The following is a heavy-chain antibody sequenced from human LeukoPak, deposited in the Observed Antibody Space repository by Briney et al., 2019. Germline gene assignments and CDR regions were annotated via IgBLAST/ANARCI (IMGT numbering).Heavy chain of an antibody. CDR1: GFIFSEYS. Sequence: GGSLRLSCVASGFIFSEYSMNWVRQAPGKGLEWLSYISTGSTPIYYADSVKGRFTISRDNGKKSLYLQMNSLRAEDTAVYYCARDLWGGTARSTAGDSWGQGTLVTVSS. J-gene: IGHJ4*02. V-gene: IGHV3-48*01. CDR3: ARDLWGGTARSTAGDS. CDR2: ISTGSTPI. D-gene: IGHD2-15*01.